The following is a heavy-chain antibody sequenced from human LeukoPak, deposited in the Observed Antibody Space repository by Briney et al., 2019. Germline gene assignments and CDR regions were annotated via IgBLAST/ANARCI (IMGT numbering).Heavy chain of an antibody. CDR1: GFTFSSYS. Sequence: GGSLRLSCAASGFTFSSYSMNWVRQAPGKGLEWVSYISSSRSTIYYADSVKGRFTISRDNAKNSLYLQMNSLRAEDTAVYYCARELGYFLDYWGQGTLVTVSS. D-gene: IGHD1-26*01. CDR3: ARELGYFLDY. CDR2: ISSSRSTI. J-gene: IGHJ4*02. V-gene: IGHV3-48*04.